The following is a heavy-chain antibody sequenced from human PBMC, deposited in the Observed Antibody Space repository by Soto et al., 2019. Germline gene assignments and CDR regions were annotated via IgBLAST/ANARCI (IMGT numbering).Heavy chain of an antibody. V-gene: IGHV3-7*05. CDR1: GFTFSSYW. CDR3: ARDITYYDFWSGQLDY. Sequence: GGSLRLSCAASGFTFSSYWMSWVRQAPGKGLEWVANIKQDGSEKYYVDSVKGRFTISRDNAKNSLYLQMNSLRAEDTAVYYCARDITYYDFWSGQLDYWGQGTLVTVSS. CDR2: IKQDGSEK. J-gene: IGHJ4*02. D-gene: IGHD3-3*01.